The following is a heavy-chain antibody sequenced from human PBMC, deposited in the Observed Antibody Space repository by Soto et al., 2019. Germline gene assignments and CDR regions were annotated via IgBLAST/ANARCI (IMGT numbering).Heavy chain of an antibody. Sequence: QVQLVQSGAEVKKPGSSVKVSCKASGGTFSSYAISWVRQAPGQGLEWMGGIIPIFGTANYAQKFQGRVTITADESTSTAYMELSSLRSEDTAVYYCARDTGEMATTEDAFDIWGQGTMVTVSS. V-gene: IGHV1-69*12. CDR3: ARDTGEMATTEDAFDI. J-gene: IGHJ3*02. CDR1: GGTFSSYA. D-gene: IGHD7-27*01. CDR2: IIPIFGTA.